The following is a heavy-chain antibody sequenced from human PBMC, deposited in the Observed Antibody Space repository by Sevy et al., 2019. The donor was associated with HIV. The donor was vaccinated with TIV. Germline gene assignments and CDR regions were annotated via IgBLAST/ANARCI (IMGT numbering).Heavy chain of an antibody. CDR1: GFTFSVYW. J-gene: IGHJ4*02. Sequence: GGSLRLSCAASGFTFSVYWMNWVRQAPRKGLEWVANIKGDGSDKHYVDSVEGRFTISRDNGKNLLYLQMNSLRVEDTAVYYCAHETIGRFDSWGQGTLVTVSS. CDR2: IKGDGSDK. CDR3: AHETIGRFDS. V-gene: IGHV3-7*01. D-gene: IGHD3-16*01.